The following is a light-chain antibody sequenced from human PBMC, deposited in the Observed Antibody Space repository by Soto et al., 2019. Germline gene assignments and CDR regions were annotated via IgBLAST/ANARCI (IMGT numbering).Light chain of an antibody. CDR2: DND. CDR1: SSNIGDNY. CDR3: GTWDSTLSGV. V-gene: IGLV1-51*01. J-gene: IGLJ1*01. Sequence: QSVLTQPPSVSAAPGQKVTISCSGSSSNIGDNYVSCYQHLPGAAPKLIIYDNDKRSSGIPDRFSGSKSGTSATLDITGLQTGDEADYYCGTWDSTLSGVFGTGTKLTVL.